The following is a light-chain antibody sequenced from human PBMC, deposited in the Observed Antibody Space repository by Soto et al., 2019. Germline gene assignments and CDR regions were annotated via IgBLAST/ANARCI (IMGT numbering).Light chain of an antibody. V-gene: IGKV1-5*01. Sequence: DIQITQSPSSLSASVGDEVTITCRASQSISSWLAWYQQKPGKAPKLLIYDASSLESGVPSRFSGSGSGTEFTLTISSLQPDDFATYYCQQYNSLWTFGQGTKVDIK. J-gene: IGKJ1*01. CDR2: DAS. CDR3: QQYNSLWT. CDR1: QSISSW.